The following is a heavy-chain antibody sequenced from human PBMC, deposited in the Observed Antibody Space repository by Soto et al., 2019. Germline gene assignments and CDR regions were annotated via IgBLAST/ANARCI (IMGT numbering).Heavy chain of an antibody. CDR3: TRGITTVVWAAFDP. CDR1: GFSFGASD. CDR2: IRSKGDNYAT. Sequence: HPGGSLRLSCAASGFSFGASDVNWVRQASGKGLEWVGRIRSKGDNYATEYAASVEGRFNISRDDSKNTAYLQMNSLKIEDTAVYYCTRGITTVVWAAFDPWGQGALVTVSS. V-gene: IGHV3-73*01. J-gene: IGHJ5*02. D-gene: IGHD3-3*01.